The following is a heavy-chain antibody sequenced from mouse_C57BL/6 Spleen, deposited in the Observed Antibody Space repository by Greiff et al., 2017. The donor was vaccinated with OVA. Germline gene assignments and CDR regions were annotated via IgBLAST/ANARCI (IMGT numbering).Heavy chain of an antibody. CDR1: GFTFSDYG. V-gene: IGHV5-17*01. CDR3: ARRTGYYAMDY. CDR2: ISRGSSST. Sequence: EVKVVESGGGLVKPGGSLKLSCAASGFTFSDYGMHWVRQAPEKGLEWVAYISRGSSSTYYADTVKGRFTISRDNAKNTLFLQMTRLRSEDTAMYYCARRTGYYAMDYWGQGTSVTVSS. J-gene: IGHJ4*01.